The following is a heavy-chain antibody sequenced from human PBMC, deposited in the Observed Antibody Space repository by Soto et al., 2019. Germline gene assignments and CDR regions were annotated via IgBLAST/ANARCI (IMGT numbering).Heavy chain of an antibody. CDR2: IYPGDSDT. CDR3: ARTAAAGKYYYGVDV. V-gene: IGHV5-51*01. CDR1: GYKFSSYW. Sequence: GESLKISCKGSGYKFSSYWIAWLRQMPGKGLEWMGIIYPGDSDTRYSPSFQGQVTISADKSISTAYLQWSSLKASDTAIYYCARTAAAGKYYYGVDVWGQGTTVTVSS. J-gene: IGHJ6*02. D-gene: IGHD6-13*01.